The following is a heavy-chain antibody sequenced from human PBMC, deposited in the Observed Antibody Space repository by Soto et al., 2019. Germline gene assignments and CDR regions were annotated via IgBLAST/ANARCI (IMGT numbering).Heavy chain of an antibody. CDR3: AREKAVASTGWLDP. CDR2: MYHSGST. D-gene: IGHD6-19*01. V-gene: IGHV4-4*02. Sequence: SETLSLTCAFSGGSISSDNWWTWVRQPPGKGLEWIGEMYHSGSTNYSPSLKSRVTILVDKSKSQFSLKLTSVTAADTAVYYCAREKAVASTGWLDPWGQGTLVTVSS. J-gene: IGHJ5*02. CDR1: GGSISSDNW.